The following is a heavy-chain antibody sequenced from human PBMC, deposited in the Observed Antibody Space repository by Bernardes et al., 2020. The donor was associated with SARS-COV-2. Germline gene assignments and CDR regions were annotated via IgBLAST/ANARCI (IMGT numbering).Heavy chain of an antibody. CDR2: INPNSGGT. D-gene: IGHD6-19*01. CDR1: GYTFTGYY. Sequence: ASMKVSCKASGYTFTGYYMHWVRQAPGQGLEWMGWINPNSGGTNYAQKFQGRVTMTRDTSISTAYMELSRLRSDDTAVYYCARGSSSGWSRWYFDYWGQGTLVTVSS. J-gene: IGHJ4*02. CDR3: ARGSSSGWSRWYFDY. V-gene: IGHV1-2*02.